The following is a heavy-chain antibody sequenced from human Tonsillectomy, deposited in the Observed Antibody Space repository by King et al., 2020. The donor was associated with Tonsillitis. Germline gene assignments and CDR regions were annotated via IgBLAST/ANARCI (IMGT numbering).Heavy chain of an antibody. CDR2: IYYSGST. D-gene: IGHD3-16*01. J-gene: IGHJ6*03. CDR1: GGSISSYY. V-gene: IGHV4-59*01. Sequence: VQLQESGPGLVKPSETLSLTCTVSGGSISSYYWSWIRQPPGKGLEWIGYIYYSGSTNYNPSLKSRVTISVDPSKNQFSLKLSSVTAADTAVYYCARRLFGYYYYMDVWGKGTTVTVSS. CDR3: ARRLFGYYYYMDV.